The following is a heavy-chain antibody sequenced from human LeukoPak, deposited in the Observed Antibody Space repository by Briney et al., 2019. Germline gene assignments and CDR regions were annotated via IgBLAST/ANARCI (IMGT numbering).Heavy chain of an antibody. J-gene: IGHJ4*02. CDR2: ISGSGSST. V-gene: IGHV3-23*01. CDR3: AKSCNSGNCYYNY. D-gene: IGHD2/OR15-2a*01. CDR1: GFTFSNCA. Sequence: GGSLRLSCAASGFTFSNCAMSWVRQAPEKGLKWVSGISGSGSSTHYADSVKGRFTISRDNSENTLSLQMNSLRAGDTAIYYCAKSCNSGNCYYNYWGQGTLVTVSS.